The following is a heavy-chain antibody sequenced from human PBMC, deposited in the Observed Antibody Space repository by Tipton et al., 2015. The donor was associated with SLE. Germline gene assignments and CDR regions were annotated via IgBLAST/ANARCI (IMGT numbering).Heavy chain of an antibody. J-gene: IGHJ4*02. Sequence: TLSLTCAVYGGSFSDYYWTWIRQPPGKGLEWIGEINHSGSTNDNPSLRSRVIMSVDTSKNQFSLKLGSVTAADTAVYYCARGLFPWELFYWGQGALVTVSS. CDR2: INHSGST. V-gene: IGHV4-34*01. CDR3: ARGLFPWELFY. D-gene: IGHD1-26*01. CDR1: GGSFSDYY.